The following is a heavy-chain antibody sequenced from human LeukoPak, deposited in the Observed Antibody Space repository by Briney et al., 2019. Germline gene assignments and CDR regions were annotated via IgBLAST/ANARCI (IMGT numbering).Heavy chain of an antibody. J-gene: IGHJ6*02. D-gene: IGHD2-2*01. CDR2: ISSSSSYI. CDR3: ARGGTSSPYYYGMDV. Sequence: GGSLRLSCAASGFTFSSYSMNWVRQAPGKGLEWVSSISSSSSYIYYADSVKGRFTISRDNAKSSLYLQMNSLRAEDTAVYYCARGGTSSPYYYGMDVWGQGTTVTVSS. V-gene: IGHV3-21*04. CDR1: GFTFSSYS.